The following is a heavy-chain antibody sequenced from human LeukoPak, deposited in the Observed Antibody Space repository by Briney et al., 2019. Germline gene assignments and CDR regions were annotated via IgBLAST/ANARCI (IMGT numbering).Heavy chain of an antibody. J-gene: IGHJ4*02. V-gene: IGHV3-23*01. CDR3: AKDRFKYQLLFYYFDY. CDR1: GFTFSSYA. D-gene: IGHD2-2*01. CDR2: ISGSGGST. Sequence: GGSLRLSCAASGFTFSSYAMSWVRQAPGKGLEWVSAISGSGGSTYYADSVKGRFTISRDNSKNTLYLQMNSLRAEDTAVYYCAKDRFKYQLLFYYFDYWGQGTLVTVSS.